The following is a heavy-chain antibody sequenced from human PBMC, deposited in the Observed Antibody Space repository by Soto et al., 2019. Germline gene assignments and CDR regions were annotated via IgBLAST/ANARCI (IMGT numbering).Heavy chain of an antibody. D-gene: IGHD2-2*01. J-gene: IGHJ6*02. CDR1: GGSISRYY. CDR2: IYYSGST. Sequence: WETLSLTCTVSGGSISRYYSSWIRQPPRKGLEWIGYIYYSGSTNYNRSLKSPVTISVDTAKTQFSLKLSSVTAADTVVYYCARDSCSRNDSYYYNGMDVWGQGTTVTVSS. V-gene: IGHV4-59*01. CDR3: ARDSCSRNDSYYYNGMDV.